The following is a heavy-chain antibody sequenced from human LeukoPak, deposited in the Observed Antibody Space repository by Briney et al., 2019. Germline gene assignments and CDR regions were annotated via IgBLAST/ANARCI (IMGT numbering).Heavy chain of an antibody. V-gene: IGHV3-21*01. CDR1: GFTFSTHA. CDR2: IDYDSSHI. Sequence: GGSLRLSCAASGFTFSTHAMNWVRQVPGKGLEWVSSIDYDSSHIYYAASVRGRFTISRDNARDSVYLQVDSLRVEDTAVYYCTRDPLRYLRVGHYDYWGQGTLVAVSS. CDR3: TRDPLRYLRVGHYDY. J-gene: IGHJ4*02. D-gene: IGHD3-9*01.